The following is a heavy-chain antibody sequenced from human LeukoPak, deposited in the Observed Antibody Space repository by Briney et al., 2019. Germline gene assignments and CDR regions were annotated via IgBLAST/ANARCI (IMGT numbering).Heavy chain of an antibody. Sequence: PGRSLRLSCAASGFTFSSYAMNWVRQAPGKGLEWVAVISYDGSNKYYADSVKGRFTISRDNSKNTLYLQMNSLRAEDTAVYYCARDQGEGYGSGSFPDYWGQGTLVTVSS. D-gene: IGHD3-10*01. J-gene: IGHJ4*02. CDR1: GFTFSSYA. V-gene: IGHV3-30-3*01. CDR2: ISYDGSNK. CDR3: ARDQGEGYGSGSFPDY.